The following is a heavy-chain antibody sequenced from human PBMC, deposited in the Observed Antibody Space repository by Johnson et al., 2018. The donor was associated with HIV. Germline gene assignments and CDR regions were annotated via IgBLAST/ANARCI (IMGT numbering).Heavy chain of an antibody. CDR1: GFTFSDYY. D-gene: IGHD2-8*02. V-gene: IGHV3-11*04. CDR3: AKAQVLADDCFNV. J-gene: IGHJ3*01. CDR2: ISSSGSVI. Sequence: QVQLVESGGGLVKPGGSLRLSCVASGFTFSDYYMSWIRQAPGKGLEWVSYISSSGSVIYSADSVKGRFTISRDNAKNTMYLQMNSLRAEDAAKYYCAKAQVLADDCFNVWGQGTVVTVSS.